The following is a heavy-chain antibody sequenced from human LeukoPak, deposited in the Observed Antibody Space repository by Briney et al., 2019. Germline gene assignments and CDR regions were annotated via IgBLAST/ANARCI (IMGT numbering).Heavy chain of an antibody. J-gene: IGHJ1*01. CDR2: IIPIFGTA. CDR1: GGTFSSYA. V-gene: IGHV1-69*05. Sequence: SVKVSCKASGGTFSSYAISWVRQAPGQGLEWMGGIIPIFGTANYAQKFQGSVTMTRDTSISTAYMELSRLRSDDTAVYYCARDMSGRTAYFQHWGQGTLVTVSS. D-gene: IGHD1-26*01. CDR3: ARDMSGRTAYFQH.